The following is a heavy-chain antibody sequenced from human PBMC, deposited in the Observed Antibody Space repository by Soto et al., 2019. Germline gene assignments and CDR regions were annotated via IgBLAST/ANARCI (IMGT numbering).Heavy chain of an antibody. CDR3: ASAVDTAMVTYGAFDI. D-gene: IGHD5-18*01. CDR1: GYTFTSYD. J-gene: IGHJ3*02. Sequence: ASVKVSCKASGYTFTSYDINWVRQATGQGLEWMGGMNPNSGNTGYAQKFQGRVTITTDDSTSTAYMELSSLRSEDTAVYYCASAVDTAMVTYGAFDIWGQGTMVTVSS. V-gene: IGHV1-8*01. CDR2: MNPNSGNT.